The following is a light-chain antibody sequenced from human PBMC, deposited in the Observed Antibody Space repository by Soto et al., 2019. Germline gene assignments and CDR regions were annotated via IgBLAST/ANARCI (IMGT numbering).Light chain of an antibody. CDR2: DAS. J-gene: IGKJ1*01. Sequence: DIQMTQSPSTLPSFVGDRVTITCRASQSISSWLAWYQQKPGKAPKLLIYDASSLESGVPSRFSGSGSGTEFTLTIRSLQRNEIATQDRRPDSSYRTIGQGTKVDIK. CDR3: RPDSSYRT. V-gene: IGKV1-5*01. CDR1: QSISSW.